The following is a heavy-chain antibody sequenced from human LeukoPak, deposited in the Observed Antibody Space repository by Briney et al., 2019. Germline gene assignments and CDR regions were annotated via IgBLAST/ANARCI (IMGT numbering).Heavy chain of an antibody. Sequence: GGSLRLSCVASGFNFNTYPMGWVRQAPGKGLEWGSVIYSGGSTYYADSVKGRFTISRDNSKNTLYLQLNSLRADDTAVYYCARDPRAMVRGIDAFDIWGQGTMVTVSS. CDR1: GFNFNTYP. V-gene: IGHV3-66*01. J-gene: IGHJ3*02. CDR3: ARDPRAMVRGIDAFDI. CDR2: IYSGGST. D-gene: IGHD3-10*01.